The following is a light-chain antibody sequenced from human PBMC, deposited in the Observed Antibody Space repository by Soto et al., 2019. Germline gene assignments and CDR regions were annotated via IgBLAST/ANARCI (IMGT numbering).Light chain of an antibody. CDR1: SSNIGNNY. CDR2: DND. J-gene: IGLJ2*01. V-gene: IGLV1-51*01. CDR3: GTWDGSLSAVV. Sequence: QSVLTQPPSVSAAPGQKVTISCSGSSSNIGNNYVSWYQRLPGTAPKLLIYDNDKRPSGIPDRFSGSKSGTSATLGITGLQTGDEADYYCGTWDGSLSAVVFGGGTKL.